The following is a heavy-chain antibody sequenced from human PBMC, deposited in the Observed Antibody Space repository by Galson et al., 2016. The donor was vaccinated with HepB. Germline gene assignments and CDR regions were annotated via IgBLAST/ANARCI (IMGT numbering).Heavy chain of an antibody. D-gene: IGHD2/OR15-2a*01. Sequence: SLRLSCAVSGLTFASYGMHWVRQVPGKGLQWVAVTSHDESNKNYEHSVTGRFTISRDNSKNTLYVQMSSLRDEDTAVYYCARDSDTSNHMSWFDCWGQGTPVTVSS. J-gene: IGHJ5*01. CDR3: ARDSDTSNHMSWFDC. CDR2: TSHDESNK. V-gene: IGHV3-30*03. CDR1: GLTFASYG.